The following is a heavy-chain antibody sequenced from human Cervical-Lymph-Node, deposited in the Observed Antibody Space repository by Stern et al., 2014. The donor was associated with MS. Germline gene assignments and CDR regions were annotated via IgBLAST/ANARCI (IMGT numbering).Heavy chain of an antibody. CDR2: IYPGDSDT. J-gene: IGHJ2*01. Sequence: EVQLVESGAEVKKPGESLKISCKGSGYSFTNYWIVWVRQVPGKGLEWMGVIYPGDSDTEYSPSFQGHFTISADKSISTAYLQWSSLKASDTAMYYCARRRGDWYFDLWGRGTLVTVSS. CDR3: ARRRGDWYFDL. CDR1: GYSFTNYW. D-gene: IGHD3-16*01. V-gene: IGHV5-51*03.